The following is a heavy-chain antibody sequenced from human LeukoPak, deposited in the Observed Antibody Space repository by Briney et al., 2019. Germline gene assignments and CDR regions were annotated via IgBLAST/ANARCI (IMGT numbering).Heavy chain of an antibody. J-gene: IGHJ6*03. V-gene: IGHV3-7*01. CDR1: GFTFSSYW. CDR2: IKEDGSEK. CDR3: LRLGGDYYYYMDV. D-gene: IGHD3-16*01. Sequence: GGSLRLSCAASGFTFSSYWMSWVRQAPGKGLEWVANIKEDGSEKYYVDSVRGRFTISRDNPKNSLYLQMNSLRAEDTAVYYCLRLGGDYYYYMDVWGKGTTVTISS.